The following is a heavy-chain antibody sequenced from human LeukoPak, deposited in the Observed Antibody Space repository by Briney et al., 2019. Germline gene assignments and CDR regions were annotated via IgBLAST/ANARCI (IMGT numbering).Heavy chain of an antibody. CDR2: MNPNSGNT. D-gene: IGHD3-10*01. CDR1: GYTFTSYD. V-gene: IGHV1-8*01. J-gene: IGHJ4*02. Sequence: ASVKVSCKASGYTFTSYDINWVRQATGQGLEWMGWMNPNSGNTGYAQKFQGRVTMTRNTSISTAYMELSSLRSEDTAVYYCARDLTYYGSGVRDYWGQGTLVTVSS. CDR3: ARDLTYYGSGVRDY.